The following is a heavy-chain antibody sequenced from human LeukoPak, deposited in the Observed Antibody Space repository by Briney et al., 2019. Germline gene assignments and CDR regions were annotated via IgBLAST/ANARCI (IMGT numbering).Heavy chain of an antibody. CDR2: IYYSGST. Sequence: SETLSLTCTVSGGSISSYYWSWIQQPPGKGLEWIGYIYYSGSTNYNPSLKSRVTISVDTSKNQFSLKLSSVTAADTAVYYCAREEEEDYVWGSYRLLTYWGQGTLVTVSS. V-gene: IGHV4-59*01. CDR3: AREEEEDYVWGSYRLLTY. CDR1: GGSISSYY. D-gene: IGHD3-16*02. J-gene: IGHJ4*02.